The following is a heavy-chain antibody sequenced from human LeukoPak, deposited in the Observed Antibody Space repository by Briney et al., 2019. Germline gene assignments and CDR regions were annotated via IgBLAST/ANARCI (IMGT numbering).Heavy chain of an antibody. CDR1: GYSFTSYY. Sequence: ASVKVSCKASGYSFTSYYMYWVRQAPGQGLEWMGIINPSGGSTSYAQKFQGRVTMTRDTSTSTVYMELSSLGSEDTAVYYCARGNIVGATWSPFDYWGQGTLVTVSS. CDR3: ARGNIVGATWSPFDY. D-gene: IGHD1-26*01. CDR2: INPSGGST. J-gene: IGHJ4*02. V-gene: IGHV1-46*01.